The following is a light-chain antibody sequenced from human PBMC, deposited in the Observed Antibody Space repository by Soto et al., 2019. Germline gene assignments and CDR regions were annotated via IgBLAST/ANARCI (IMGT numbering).Light chain of an antibody. CDR2: SNN. CDR1: SSNIGSNY. V-gene: IGLV1-47*02. Sequence: QSVLTQPPSASGTPGQRVTISCSGSSSNIGSNYVYWYQQLPGTAPKLLIYSNNQRPSGVPDRFSGSKSGTSASLAISGLRSEDEADYDCAAWDDSLSGYVFGTGTKVPVL. J-gene: IGLJ1*01. CDR3: AAWDDSLSGYV.